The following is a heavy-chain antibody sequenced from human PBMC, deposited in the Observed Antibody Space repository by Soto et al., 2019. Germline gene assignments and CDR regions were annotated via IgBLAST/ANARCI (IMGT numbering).Heavy chain of an antibody. CDR3: ARQGFGELHGLVDV. D-gene: IGHD3-10*01. Sequence: QVQLQESGPGLVKPSETLSLTCTISGGPMNNYYCSWFRQPRGQGLEWIGYMGYNGFTRYNPSLRSRVAISLDPAKNQFSLNLSSETAADTALYYCARQGFGELHGLVDVWGQGITVTVSS. CDR2: MGYNGFT. J-gene: IGHJ6*02. CDR1: GGPMNNYY. V-gene: IGHV4-59*08.